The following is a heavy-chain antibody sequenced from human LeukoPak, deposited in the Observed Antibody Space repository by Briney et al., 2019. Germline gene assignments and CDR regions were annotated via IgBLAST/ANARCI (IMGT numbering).Heavy chain of an antibody. CDR3: TPRTWDAWALDNWFDP. J-gene: IGHJ5*02. Sequence: GGSLRLSCAASGFTFSGSAMHWVRQASGKGLEWVGRIRSKANSYATAYAASVKGRFTISRDDSKNTAYLQMNSLKTEDTAVYYCTPRTWDAWALDNWFDPWGQGTLVTVSS. CDR1: GFTFSGSA. V-gene: IGHV3-73*01. CDR2: IRSKANSYAT. D-gene: IGHD1-26*01.